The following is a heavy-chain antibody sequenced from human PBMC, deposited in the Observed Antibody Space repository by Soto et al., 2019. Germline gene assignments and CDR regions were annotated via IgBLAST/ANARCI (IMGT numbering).Heavy chain of an antibody. V-gene: IGHV1-69*01. CDR3: AKDVGFQQLLFVFET. Sequence: QVQLVQSGAEVKKPGSSVRVSCKASGGTFSNFGFSWVRQAPGQGLEWMAGIIPIFASSNYEQKFQGRLTITADESTSMAYMDLSSLRSEATAVYFCAKDVGFQQLLFVFETWGQGTLVTVSS. D-gene: IGHD6-13*01. CDR1: GGTFSNFG. J-gene: IGHJ5*02. CDR2: IIPIFASS.